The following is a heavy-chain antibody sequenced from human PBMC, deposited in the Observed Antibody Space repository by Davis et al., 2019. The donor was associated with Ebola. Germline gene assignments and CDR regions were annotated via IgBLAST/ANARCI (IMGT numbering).Heavy chain of an antibody. CDR1: GFTLSIYG. Sequence: GESLKISCAASGFTLSIYGMHWVRQAPGKGLEWVAFIRNDGNDHYYAGSVKGRFTISRDNSKNTLSLQMNSLRAEDTAVYYCARGSRNMDVWGQGTTVTVSS. V-gene: IGHV3-30*02. CDR2: IRNDGNDH. CDR3: ARGSRNMDV. J-gene: IGHJ6*02.